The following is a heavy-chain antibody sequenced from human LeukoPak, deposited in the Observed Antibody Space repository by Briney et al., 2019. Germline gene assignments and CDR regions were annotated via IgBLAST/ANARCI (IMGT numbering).Heavy chain of an antibody. V-gene: IGHV4-34*01. J-gene: IGHJ6*02. Sequence: SETLSLTCAVYGGSFSGYYWSWIRQPPGKGLEWIGEINHSGSTNYNPSLKSRVTISVDTSKNQFSLKLSSVTAADTAVYYCASPSGYGMDVWGQGTTATVSS. CDR3: ASPSGYGMDV. D-gene: IGHD6-6*01. CDR1: GGSFSGYY. CDR2: INHSGST.